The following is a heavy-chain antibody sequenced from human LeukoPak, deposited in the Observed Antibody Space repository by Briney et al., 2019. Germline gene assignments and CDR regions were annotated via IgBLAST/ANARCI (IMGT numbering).Heavy chain of an antibody. J-gene: IGHJ4*02. CDR2: IYSGGST. D-gene: IGHD3-10*01. CDR3: VKDGSGSYYTYYFDY. CDR1: GFTVSTNY. Sequence: PGGSLRLSCGASGFTVSTNYMSWVRQAPGKGLEWVSIIYSGGSTYYADSVKGRFTISRDNSKNTLYLQMSSLRAEDTAVYYCVKDGSGSYYTYYFDYWGQGTLVTVSS. V-gene: IGHV3-66*01.